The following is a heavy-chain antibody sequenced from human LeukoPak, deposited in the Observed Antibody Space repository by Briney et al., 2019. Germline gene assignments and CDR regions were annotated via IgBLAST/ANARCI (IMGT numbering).Heavy chain of an antibody. Sequence: SETLSLTCAVYGGSFSGYYWSWIRQPPGKGLEWIGEINHSGSTNYNPSLKSRVTISVDTSKNQFSLKLRSVTAADTAVYYCARDRPVTYYYYSSGYYYDAFDIWGQGTMVTVSS. J-gene: IGHJ3*02. CDR3: ARDRPVTYYYYSSGYYYDAFDI. CDR2: INHSGST. CDR1: GGSFSGYY. V-gene: IGHV4-34*01. D-gene: IGHD3-22*01.